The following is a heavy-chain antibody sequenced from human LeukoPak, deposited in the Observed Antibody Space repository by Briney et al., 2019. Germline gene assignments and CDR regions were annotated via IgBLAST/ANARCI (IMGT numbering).Heavy chain of an antibody. CDR3: ARGPTLIGVAGTWPIDD. J-gene: IGHJ4*02. V-gene: IGHV3-21*01. Sequence: PGESLTLSCAASGFTLSDYSMKWVRQAPGKGLEWVSSISSASSYKYYGDSVKGLFTIARDNAKNSLYLQMNSLRAEDTAVYYCARGPTLIGVAGTWPIDDWGQGTLVIVSS. CDR1: GFTLSDYS. CDR2: ISSASSYK. D-gene: IGHD6-19*01.